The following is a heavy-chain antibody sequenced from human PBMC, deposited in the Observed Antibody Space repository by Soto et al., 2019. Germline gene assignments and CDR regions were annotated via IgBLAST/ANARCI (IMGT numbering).Heavy chain of an antibody. CDR3: ARAGTSGYDILTGYSNHFDY. D-gene: IGHD3-9*01. Sequence: SETLSLTCTVSGGSISSYYWSWMRQPPGKGLEWIGYIYYSGSTNYNPSLKSRVTISVDTSKNQFSLKLSSVTAADTAVYYCARAGTSGYDILTGYSNHFDYWGQGTLVTVSS. V-gene: IGHV4-59*01. J-gene: IGHJ4*02. CDR1: GGSISSYY. CDR2: IYYSGST.